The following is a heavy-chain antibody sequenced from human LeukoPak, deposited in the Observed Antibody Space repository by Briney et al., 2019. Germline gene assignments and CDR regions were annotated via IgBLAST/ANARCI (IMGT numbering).Heavy chain of an antibody. V-gene: IGHV3-48*04. Sequence: GGSLRLSCAASGLTFNSYWMHWVRQVAGKGLEWVSYISSSSSTIYYADSVKGRFTISRDNDKNSLYLKINSLRAEDTAVYYCAELGITMIGGVWGKGTTVTISS. J-gene: IGHJ6*04. D-gene: IGHD3-10*02. CDR3: AELGITMIGGV. CDR1: GLTFNSYW. CDR2: ISSSSSTI.